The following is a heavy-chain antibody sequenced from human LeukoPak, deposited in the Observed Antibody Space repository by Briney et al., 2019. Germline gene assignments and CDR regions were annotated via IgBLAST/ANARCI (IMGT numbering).Heavy chain of an antibody. V-gene: IGHV3-20*04. CDR1: GFTFSSYW. Sequence: PGGSLRLSCAASGFTFSSYWMSWVRQAPGKGLQWVSGINWNGGSTSYEDSVKGRFIISRDNAKNSLYLQMNSLRAEDTAFYYCARDRRYCSGGSCYGFDPWGQGTLVTVSS. D-gene: IGHD2-15*01. CDR3: ARDRRYCSGGSCYGFDP. CDR2: INWNGGST. J-gene: IGHJ5*02.